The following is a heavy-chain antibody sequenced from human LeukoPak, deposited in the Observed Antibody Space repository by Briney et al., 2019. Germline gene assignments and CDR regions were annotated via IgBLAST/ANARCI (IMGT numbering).Heavy chain of an antibody. J-gene: IGHJ6*03. Sequence: PSETLFLTCSVSGGSISSYYWSWIRQPAGKGLEWIGRIYSSGSTNYNPSLKSRVTMSVDTSKNQFSLKLSSVTAADTAMYYCARGLRDYSNLDYYYYYMDVWGKGTTVTVSS. CDR3: ARGLRDYSNLDYYYYYMDV. CDR1: GGSISSYY. CDR2: IYSSGST. D-gene: IGHD4-11*01. V-gene: IGHV4-4*07.